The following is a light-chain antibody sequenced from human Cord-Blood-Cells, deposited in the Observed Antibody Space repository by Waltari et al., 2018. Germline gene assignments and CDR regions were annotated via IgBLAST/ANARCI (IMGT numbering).Light chain of an antibody. V-gene: IGLV2-14*03. CDR2: DVT. CDR3: SSYTSSSTHVV. Sequence: QSALSQPASVSGSPRHPITISCTATSSDVVGYNYVSSSPNPQGKAPNLLIYDVTNRPSWVSNRFSGSKSGNTASLTISGRQSENEADYYCSSYTSSSTHVVFGGGTQLTVL. CDR1: SSDVVGYNY. J-gene: IGLJ2*01.